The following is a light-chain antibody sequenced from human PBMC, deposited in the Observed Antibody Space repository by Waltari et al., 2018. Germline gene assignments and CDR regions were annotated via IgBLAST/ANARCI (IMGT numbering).Light chain of an antibody. CDR1: SSDVAGYNY. V-gene: IGLV2-14*03. CDR3: SSYTRNSTVV. CDR2: DVS. Sequence: QSALTQPASVSGSPGQSITISCTGTSSDVAGYNYVSWYQQHPGKAPKLMIYDVSNRPSGVCNRFSGSKSGNTAGLTISGLQAEDEADYYCSCSSYTRNSTVVFGGGTKLTVL. J-gene: IGLJ2*01.